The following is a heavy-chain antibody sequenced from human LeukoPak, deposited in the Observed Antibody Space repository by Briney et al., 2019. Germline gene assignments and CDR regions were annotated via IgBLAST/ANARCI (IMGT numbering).Heavy chain of an antibody. CDR2: MRSSDNTI. CDR1: GSTFSSYS. D-gene: IGHD6-19*01. Sequence: PGGSLRLSCAASGSTFSSYSMNWVRQAPGKGLELVSYMRSSDNTIYYADSVKGRFTISRDSAKNSLYLQMNSLRAEDTAVYYCVRDHQWAFDIWGQGTMVTVSS. V-gene: IGHV3-48*01. J-gene: IGHJ3*02. CDR3: VRDHQWAFDI.